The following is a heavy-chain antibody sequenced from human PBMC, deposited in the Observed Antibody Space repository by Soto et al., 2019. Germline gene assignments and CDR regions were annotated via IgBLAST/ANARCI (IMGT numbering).Heavy chain of an antibody. CDR3: ARGDPGSYRRIYFDY. D-gene: IGHD3-16*02. J-gene: IGHJ4*02. V-gene: IGHV1-46*01. CDR1: GYTFTSYG. Sequence: ASVKVSCKASGYTFTSYGISWVRQAPGQGLEWMGIINPSGGSTSYAQKFQGRVTMTRDTSTSTVYMELSSLRSEDTAVYYCARGDPGSYRRIYFDYWGQGTLVTVSS. CDR2: INPSGGST.